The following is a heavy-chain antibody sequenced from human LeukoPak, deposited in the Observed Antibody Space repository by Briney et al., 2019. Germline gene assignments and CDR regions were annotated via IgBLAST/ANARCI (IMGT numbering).Heavy chain of an antibody. CDR1: GGSISSYY. J-gene: IGHJ5*02. Sequence: SETLSLTCTVSGGSISSYYWSWIRQPPGKGLEWIGYIYYSGSTNYNLSLKSRVTISVDTSKNQFSLKLSSVTAADTAVYYCARVGDYNWFDPWGQGTLVTVSS. CDR2: IYYSGST. V-gene: IGHV4-59*01. D-gene: IGHD4-17*01. CDR3: ARVGDYNWFDP.